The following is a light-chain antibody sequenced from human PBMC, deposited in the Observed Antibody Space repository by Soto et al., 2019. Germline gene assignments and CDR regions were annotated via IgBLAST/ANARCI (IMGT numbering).Light chain of an antibody. J-gene: IGKJ4*01. Sequence: EIVMTQSPATLSVSPGERATLSCRASQSVSNNLAWYQQKPGQAPRLLIFGASTRATGIPARFSGSGSGTEFTLTISSLQSEDFAVYYCHQDNTWSPLAFGGGTKVETK. CDR3: HQDNTWSPLA. CDR1: QSVSNN. CDR2: GAS. V-gene: IGKV3-15*01.